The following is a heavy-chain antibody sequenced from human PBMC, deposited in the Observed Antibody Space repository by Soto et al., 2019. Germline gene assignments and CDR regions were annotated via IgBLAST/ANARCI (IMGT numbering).Heavy chain of an antibody. CDR3: ARDRGGYSYGSSYYYYYGMDV. CDR2: IIPIFGTA. Sequence: QVQLVQSGAEVKKPGSSVKVSCKASGGTFGSYAISWVRQAPGQGLEWMGGIIPIFGTANYAQKFQGRVTITADESTSTAYMELSSLRSEDTAVYYCARDRGGYSYGSSYYYYYGMDVWGQGTTVTVSS. J-gene: IGHJ6*02. CDR1: GGTFGSYA. D-gene: IGHD5-18*01. V-gene: IGHV1-69*01.